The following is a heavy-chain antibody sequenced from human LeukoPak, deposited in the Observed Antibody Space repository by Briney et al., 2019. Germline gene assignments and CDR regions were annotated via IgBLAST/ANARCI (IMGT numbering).Heavy chain of an antibody. CDR2: MILIFGTG. D-gene: IGHD2-15*01. Sequence: SVKVSCKASVGTFSIYAISWVRHPPGQGLEWMGGMILIFGTGNYAQKFQGTVTLTADKTTSTANMERSSLRSEDTAVYYCAREGMDIVVVVAAMGAIDIWGQGTMVTVSS. V-gene: IGHV1-69*06. CDR1: VGTFSIYA. CDR3: AREGMDIVVVVAAMGAIDI. J-gene: IGHJ3*02.